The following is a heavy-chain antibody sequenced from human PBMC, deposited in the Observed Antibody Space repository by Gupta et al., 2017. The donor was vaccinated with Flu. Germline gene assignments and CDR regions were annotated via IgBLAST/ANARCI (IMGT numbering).Heavy chain of an antibody. CDR2: ISFDGSSL. CDR3: ARSAMVAGNNWFFDL. Sequence: VELEESGGGVVQPERSLRLSWAASGFRFSDYGMNWVRQTPGKGLEWLAVISFDGSSLFYADSVRGRFTISRDNSKDTVYLQLNTARVEDSALYYCARSAMVAGNNWFFDLWGRGTLVTVSS. D-gene: IGHD5-18*01. V-gene: IGHV3-33*08. J-gene: IGHJ2*01. CDR1: GFRFSDYG.